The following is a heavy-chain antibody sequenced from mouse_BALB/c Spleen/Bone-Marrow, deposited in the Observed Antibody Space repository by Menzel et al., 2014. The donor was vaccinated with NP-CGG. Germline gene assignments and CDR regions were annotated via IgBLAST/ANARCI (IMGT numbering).Heavy chain of an antibody. D-gene: IGHD3-3*01. Sequence: EVKLQESGGGLVQPGGSLKLSCAASGFTFSGYGMSRVRQTPDKGLELVATISGSGSSTYYPDSVKGRFTISRDNARNTLYLQMSSLKSEDTAMYYCARGRDWFDYWGQGTTLTVSS. CDR2: ISGSGSST. CDR1: GFTFSGYG. J-gene: IGHJ2*01. V-gene: IGHV5-6-3*01. CDR3: ARGRDWFDY.